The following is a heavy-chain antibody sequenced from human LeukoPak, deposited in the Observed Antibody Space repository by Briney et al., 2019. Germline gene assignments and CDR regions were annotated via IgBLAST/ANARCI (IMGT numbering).Heavy chain of an antibody. J-gene: IGHJ1*01. CDR3: ARDRYFQH. CDR1: GGSISSYY. CDR2: IYYSGST. V-gene: IGHV4-59*01. Sequence: SETLSLTCTVSGGSISSYYWSWIRQPPGKGLEWIGYIYYSGSTNYNPSLKSRVTISVDTSKNQFSLKLSSVTAADTAVYYCARDRYFQHWGQGTPVTVSS.